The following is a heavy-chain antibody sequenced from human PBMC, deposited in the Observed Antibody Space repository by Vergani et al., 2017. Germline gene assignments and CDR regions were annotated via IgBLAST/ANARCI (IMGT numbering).Heavy chain of an antibody. CDR1: GYTFTDYY. J-gene: IGHJ6*02. CDR3: ATLLSXIEGHYYYYYGMDV. Sequence: EVQLVQSGAEVKKPGATVKISCKVSGYTFTDYYMHWVQQAPGKGLEWMGLVDPEDGETIYAEKFQGRVTITADTSTDTAYMELSSLRSEDTAVYYCATLLSXIEGHYYYYYGMDVWGQGTTVTVSS. D-gene: IGHD5/OR15-5a*01. CDR2: VDPEDGET. V-gene: IGHV1-69-2*01.